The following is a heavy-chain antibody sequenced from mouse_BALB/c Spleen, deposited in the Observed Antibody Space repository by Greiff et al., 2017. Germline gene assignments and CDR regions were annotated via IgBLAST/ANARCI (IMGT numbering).Heavy chain of an antibody. Sequence: DVKLVESGGGLVKPGGSLKLSCAASGFTFSSYTMSWVRQTPEKRLEWVATISSGGGNTYYPDSVKGRFTISRDNAKNNLYLQMSSLRSEDTALYYCARYDYGTLYAMDYWGQGTSVTVSS. CDR3: ARYDYGTLYAMDY. V-gene: IGHV5-9*03. CDR2: ISSGGGNT. J-gene: IGHJ4*01. CDR1: GFTFSSYT. D-gene: IGHD1-1*01.